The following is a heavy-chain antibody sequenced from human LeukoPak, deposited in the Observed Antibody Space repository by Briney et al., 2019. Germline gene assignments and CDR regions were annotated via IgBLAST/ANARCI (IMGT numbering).Heavy chain of an antibody. CDR2: INPSGGST. D-gene: IGHD1-1*01. CDR3: ARNVGSGLDY. V-gene: IGHV1-46*01. CDR1: GYTFTTYY. J-gene: IGHJ4*02. Sequence: GASVKVSCKASGYTFTTYYIHWVRQAPGQGLEWMGMINPSGGSTSYAQKFQVRVTMTRDTSTSTVYMELSSLRSDDTAVYYCARNVGSGLDYWSQGTLVTVSS.